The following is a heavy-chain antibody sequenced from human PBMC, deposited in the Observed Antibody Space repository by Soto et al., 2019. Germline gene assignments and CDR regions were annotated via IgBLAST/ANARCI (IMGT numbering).Heavy chain of an antibody. J-gene: IGHJ5*02. CDR1: GFSVSSSH. CDR3: AKLGPYGSESYSFRYNWLDP. V-gene: IGHV3-53*01. CDR2: IYSGGPT. Sequence: VQLVESGGGLIQPGGSLRLSCEASGFSVSSSHMIWVRQAPGKGLEWVSVIYSGGPTYYAVSVKGRFTISRARSKNTVYLQMHSLRNEDTAVYHCAKLGPYGSESYSFRYNWLDPWGQGTLVTVSS. D-gene: IGHD3-10*01.